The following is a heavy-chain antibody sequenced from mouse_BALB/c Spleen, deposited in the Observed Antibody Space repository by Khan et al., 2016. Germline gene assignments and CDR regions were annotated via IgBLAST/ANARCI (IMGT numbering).Heavy chain of an antibody. J-gene: IGHJ3*01. Sequence: VQLQQSGPELVKPGASVKISCKASGYLFTDYFMNWVMQSHGKSLEWIGRINPYNGDTFYNQKFKGKATLTVDKSSNTAHMELRSLASEDSAVXYCARGGYKYEFAYWGQGTLVTVSA. D-gene: IGHD2-14*01. CDR3: ARGGYKYEFAY. CDR2: INPYNGDT. V-gene: IGHV1-20*02. CDR1: GYLFTDYF.